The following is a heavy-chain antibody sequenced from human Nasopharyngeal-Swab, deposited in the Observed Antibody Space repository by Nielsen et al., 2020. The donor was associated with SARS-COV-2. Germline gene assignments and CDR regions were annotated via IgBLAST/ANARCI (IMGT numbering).Heavy chain of an antibody. CDR2: IDAGGANT. CDR1: GFTFSTYA. CDR3: ADPPFSEY. J-gene: IGHJ4*02. Sequence: GESLKISCAASGFTFSTYAMTWVRQAPGKGLEWLSTIDAGGANTFYADSVKGRFTISRDNSKNTLYLQMNSLRADDTAVYYCADPPFSEYWGQGTLVTVSS. V-gene: IGHV3-23*01.